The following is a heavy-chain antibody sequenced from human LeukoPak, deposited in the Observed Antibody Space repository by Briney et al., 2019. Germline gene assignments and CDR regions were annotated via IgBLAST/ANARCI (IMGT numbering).Heavy chain of an antibody. CDR2: ISDTGGGT. Sequence: PGGSLRLSCAASRVTFSSYGMTWVRQAPGKGLEWVSTISDTGGGTFYADTVKGRFTSSRDNSQNTLFLQMNRLRADDTAIYYCAKEMLRGYYYYGMDVWGQGTTVTVSS. CDR3: AKEMLRGYYYYGMDV. D-gene: IGHD3-10*01. V-gene: IGHV3-23*01. CDR1: RVTFSSYG. J-gene: IGHJ6*02.